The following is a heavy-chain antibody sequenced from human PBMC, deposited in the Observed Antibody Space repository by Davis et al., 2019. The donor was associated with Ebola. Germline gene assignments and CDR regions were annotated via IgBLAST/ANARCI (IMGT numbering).Heavy chain of an antibody. CDR3: ARADATDWDFDY. CDR2: INRDSKTV. J-gene: IGHJ4*02. CDR1: GFTFSSYA. V-gene: IGHV3-48*02. Sequence: PGGSLRLSCAASGFTFSSYAMHWVRQAPGKGLEWVAYINRDSKTVYYIDSVKGRFTISRDNDKNSLYLQVGSLRDEDTAVYYCARADATDWDFDYWGQGTLVTVSS. D-gene: IGHD3-9*01.